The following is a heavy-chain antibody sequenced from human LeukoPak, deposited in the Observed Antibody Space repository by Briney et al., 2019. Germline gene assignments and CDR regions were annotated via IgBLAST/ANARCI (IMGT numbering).Heavy chain of an antibody. V-gene: IGHV3-66*01. CDR2: IYSGGNT. J-gene: IGHJ4*02. CDR1: GFTVSSNY. CDR3: ARVRPPYYFDY. Sequence: GGSLRLSCAASGFTVSSNYMSWVRQAPGKGPEWVSIIYSGGNTYYADSVKGRFSISRDNSKNTLYLQMNSLRAEDTAVYYCARVRPPYYFDYWGPGTLVTVSS.